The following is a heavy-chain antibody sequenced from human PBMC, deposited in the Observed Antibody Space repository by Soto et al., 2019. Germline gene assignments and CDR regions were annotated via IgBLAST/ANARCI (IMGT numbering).Heavy chain of an antibody. CDR3: ARDRRITIFGGVNRYYFDY. J-gene: IGHJ4*02. CDR2: ISAYNGNT. V-gene: IGHV1-18*01. D-gene: IGHD3-3*01. CDR1: GCTFTSSG. Sequence: ASVKVSCKASGCTFTSSGISWVRQAPGQGPEWTGWISAYNGNTNYAQKLQGRVTMTTDTSTSTAYMELRSLRSDDTAVYYCARDRRITIFGGVNRYYFDYWGQGTLVTVSS.